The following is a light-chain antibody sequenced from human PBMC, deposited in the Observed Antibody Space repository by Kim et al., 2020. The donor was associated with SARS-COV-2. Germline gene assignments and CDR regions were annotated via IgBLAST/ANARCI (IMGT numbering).Light chain of an antibody. CDR3: QLSNEWPPLT. Sequence: SPGERATLSCRASQTINNRLVWYQHKPGQAPRLLIYYATTRATGVPARFIGSGYETDFTLTISSLQSEDFAVYYCQLSNEWPPLTFGQGTKVDIK. V-gene: IGKV3-15*01. J-gene: IGKJ1*01. CDR2: YAT. CDR1: QTINNR.